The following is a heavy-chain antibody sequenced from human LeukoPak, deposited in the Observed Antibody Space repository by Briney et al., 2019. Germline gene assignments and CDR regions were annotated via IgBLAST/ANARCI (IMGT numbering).Heavy chain of an antibody. J-gene: IGHJ5*02. D-gene: IGHD6-19*01. CDR1: GFTFSNYG. Sequence: GRSLRLSCAASGFTFSNYGMHWVRQAPGKGLEWVAVIWYDGSNKYYADSVKGRFTISRDNSKNTLYLQMNSLRAEDTAVYYCVRVAVAGNLNNWLDPWGQGTLVTVSS. CDR2: IWYDGSNK. V-gene: IGHV3-33*01. CDR3: VRVAVAGNLNNWLDP.